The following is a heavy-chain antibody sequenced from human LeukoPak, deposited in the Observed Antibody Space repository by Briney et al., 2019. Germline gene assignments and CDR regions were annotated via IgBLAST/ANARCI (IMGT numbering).Heavy chain of an antibody. CDR2: IGGSGRTI. Sequence: PGGSLTLSCGASGFTFSSYEMNWLRQAPGRGLEWVSYIGGSGRTIYYADSVKGRFTISREDAKNSLYLQMNRLRGEDTAVYYCARVYLVGGTVAFDIWGQGTMVTVSS. V-gene: IGHV3-48*03. CDR1: GFTFSSYE. D-gene: IGHD1-26*01. J-gene: IGHJ3*02. CDR3: ARVYLVGGTVAFDI.